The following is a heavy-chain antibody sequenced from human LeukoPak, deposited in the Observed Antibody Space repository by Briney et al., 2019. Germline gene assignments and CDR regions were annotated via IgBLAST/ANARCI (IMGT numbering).Heavy chain of an antibody. J-gene: IGHJ4*02. CDR2: ISYDGSKK. D-gene: IGHD4-17*01. V-gene: IGHV3-30*18. CDR1: GFTFRSYG. Sequence: GGSLRLSCAASGFTFRSYGMHWVRQAPGKGLEWVAYISYDGSKKYYADSVKGRFTISRDNSKNTLYLEMNSLRAEDTAVYYCAKDSQDYGLDYWGQGTRVTVSS. CDR3: AKDSQDYGLDY.